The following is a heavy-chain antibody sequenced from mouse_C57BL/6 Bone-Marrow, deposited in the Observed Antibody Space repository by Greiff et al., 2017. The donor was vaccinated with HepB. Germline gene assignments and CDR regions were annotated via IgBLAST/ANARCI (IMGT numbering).Heavy chain of an antibody. D-gene: IGHD2-4*01. CDR1: GYTFTSYW. Sequence: VQRVESGAELVMPGASVKLSCKASGYTFTSYWMHWVKQRPGQGLEWIGEIDPSDSYTNYNQKFKGKSTLTVDKSSSTAYMQLSSLTSEDSAVYYCAKSTMITTEGYWHFDVWGTGTTVTVSS. J-gene: IGHJ1*03. CDR2: IDPSDSYT. V-gene: IGHV1-69*01. CDR3: AKSTMITTEGYWHFDV.